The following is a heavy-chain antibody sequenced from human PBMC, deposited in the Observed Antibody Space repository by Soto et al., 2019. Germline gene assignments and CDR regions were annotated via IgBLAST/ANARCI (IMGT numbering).Heavy chain of an antibody. CDR2: FDPEDGET. CDR3: ATAAGDSSSSNWFDP. Sequence: ASVKVSCKVSGYTLTELSMHWVRQAPGKGLEWMGGFDPEDGETIYAQKFQGRVTMTEDTSTDTAYMELSSLRSEDTAVYYCATAAGDSSSSNWFDPWGQGTLVAVSS. D-gene: IGHD6-6*01. J-gene: IGHJ5*02. CDR1: GYTLTELS. V-gene: IGHV1-24*01.